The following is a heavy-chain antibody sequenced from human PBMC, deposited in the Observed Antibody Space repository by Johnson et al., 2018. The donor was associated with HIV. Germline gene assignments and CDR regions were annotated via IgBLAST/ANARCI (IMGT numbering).Heavy chain of an antibody. CDR2: ISYDGSNK. Sequence: VQLVESGGGVVQPGRSLRLSCAASGFTFSSYTMYWVRQAPGKGLEWVAVISYDGSNKYYADSVKGRFTISRDNSKNTLYLQMNSLRAEDTAVYYCARDNLRQLDAFDIWGQGTMVTVSS. V-gene: IGHV3-30-3*01. CDR3: ARDNLRQLDAFDI. J-gene: IGHJ3*02. D-gene: IGHD3-16*01. CDR1: GFTFSSYT.